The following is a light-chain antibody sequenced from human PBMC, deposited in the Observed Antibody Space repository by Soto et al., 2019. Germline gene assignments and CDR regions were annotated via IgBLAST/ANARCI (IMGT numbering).Light chain of an antibody. CDR2: QVS. Sequence: QSALTQPTSVSGSPGQSVTISRTGTSSDVGSYNLVSWYQQPRGTATKLMIYQVSNRPSWVPDRFSGSTSGNTASLTISGLQDEDEADYYCRSYPSSSNWVFGGGTKLTVL. CDR3: RSYPSSSNWV. J-gene: IGLJ3*02. CDR1: SSDVGSYNL. V-gene: IGLV2-18*02.